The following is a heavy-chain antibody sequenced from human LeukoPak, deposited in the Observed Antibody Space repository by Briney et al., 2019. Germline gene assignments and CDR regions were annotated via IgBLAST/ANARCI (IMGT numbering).Heavy chain of an antibody. Sequence: GGSLRLSCAASGFTVSSNYMSWVRQAPGKGLEWVSAISGSGGSTYYADSVKGRFTISRDNSKNTLYLQMNSLRAEDTAVYYCAKYWGYYDILTGAYYFDYWGQGTLVTVSS. V-gene: IGHV3-23*01. D-gene: IGHD3-9*01. CDR1: GFTVSSNY. CDR2: ISGSGGST. J-gene: IGHJ4*02. CDR3: AKYWGYYDILTGAYYFDY.